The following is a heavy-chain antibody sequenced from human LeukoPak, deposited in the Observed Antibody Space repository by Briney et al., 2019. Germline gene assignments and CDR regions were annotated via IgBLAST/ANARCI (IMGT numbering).Heavy chain of an antibody. CDR1: GYSISSGYY. Sequence: PSETLSLTCTVSGYSISSGYYWGWIRQPPGKGLEWIGSIYHSGSTYYNPSLKSRVTISVDTSKNQFSLKLSSVTAADTAVYYCTRGDPAALDYWGQGTRVTVSS. J-gene: IGHJ4*02. CDR3: TRGDPAALDY. V-gene: IGHV4-38-2*02. CDR2: IYHSGST. D-gene: IGHD2-2*01.